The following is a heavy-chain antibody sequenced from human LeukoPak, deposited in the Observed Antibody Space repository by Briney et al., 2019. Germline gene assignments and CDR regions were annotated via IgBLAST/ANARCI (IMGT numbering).Heavy chain of an antibody. J-gene: IGHJ4*02. CDR1: GGSTSNNNW. V-gene: IGHV4-28*01. D-gene: IGHD4-17*01. CDR3: TRTSASTAIDY. Sequence: SDTLSLTCAVSGGSTSNNNWWGWIRQPPGKGLEWIRYIYYSGTTHCNPSLRSRVTMSIDTSKNPFSLKLSSVTAGDTAVYYCTRTSASTAIDYWGPGTLVTVSS. CDR2: IYYSGTT.